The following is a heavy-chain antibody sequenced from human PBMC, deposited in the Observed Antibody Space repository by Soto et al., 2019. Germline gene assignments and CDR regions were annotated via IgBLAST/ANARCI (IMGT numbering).Heavy chain of an antibody. V-gene: IGHV1-18*01. J-gene: IGHJ4*01. CDR3: ARDGNLNHFVSSGYYVFDY. Sequence: AYVKASWKASSYTFTSYGIRWVRRPPGQGLESMGLISAYNGNTNYAQKLQGRVTMTTDTSTSTAYMELRSLRSDYTAVYYCARDGNLNHFVSSGYYVFDYWG. D-gene: IGHD3-22*01. CDR2: ISAYNGNT. CDR1: SYTFTSYG.